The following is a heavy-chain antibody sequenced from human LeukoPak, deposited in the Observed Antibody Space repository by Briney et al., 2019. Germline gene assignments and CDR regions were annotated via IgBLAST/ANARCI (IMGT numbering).Heavy chain of an antibody. D-gene: IGHD3-22*01. CDR3: TTPYYYDSSGYPRYFDY. Sequence: GGSLRLSCAASGFTFSNAWMSWVRQAPGKGLEWVGRIKSKTDGGTTDYAAPVKGRFTISRDDSKNTLYLQMNSLKTEDTAVYYCTTPYYYDSSGYPRYFDYWGQGTLVTVSS. V-gene: IGHV3-15*01. CDR1: GFTFSNAW. CDR2: IKSKTDGGTT. J-gene: IGHJ4*02.